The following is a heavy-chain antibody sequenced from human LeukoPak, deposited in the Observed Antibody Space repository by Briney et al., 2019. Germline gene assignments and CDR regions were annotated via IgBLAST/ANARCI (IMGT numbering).Heavy chain of an antibody. CDR3: ARDKLRDWFDP. D-gene: IGHD4-17*01. CDR1: GFTFSSYS. J-gene: IGHJ5*02. V-gene: IGHV3-48*04. Sequence: PGGSLRLSCAASGFTFSSYSMNWVRQAPGKGLEWVSYISSSSTIYYADSVKGRFTISRDNAKNSPYLQMNSLRAEDTAVYYCARDKLRDWFDPWGQGTLVTVSS. CDR2: ISSSSTI.